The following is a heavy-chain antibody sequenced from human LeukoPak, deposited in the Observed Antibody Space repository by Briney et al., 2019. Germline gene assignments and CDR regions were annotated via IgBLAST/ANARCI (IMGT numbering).Heavy chain of an antibody. CDR2: ISYDGSNK. CDR1: GFTFSSYG. Sequence: GGSLRLSCAASGFTFSSYGIHWVRQAPGKGLEWVAVISYDGSNKYYADSVKGRFTISRDNSKNTLYLQMNSLRAEDTAVYYCAKDSSGSYEGWFDRWGQGTLVTVSS. CDR3: AKDSSGSYEGWFDR. V-gene: IGHV3-30*18. J-gene: IGHJ5*02. D-gene: IGHD1-26*01.